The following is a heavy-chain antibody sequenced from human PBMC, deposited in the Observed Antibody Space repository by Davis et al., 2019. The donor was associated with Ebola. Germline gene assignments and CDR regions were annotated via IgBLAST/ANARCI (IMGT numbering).Heavy chain of an antibody. CDR3: AKRRDNGGNYFDH. D-gene: IGHD2-8*01. V-gene: IGHV1-46*01. Sequence: ASVKVSCKASGYTFTSYYMHWVRQAPGQGLEWMGIINPSGGSTSYAQKFQDRVTMTRDTSTTTVYMELRSLRPDDTTVYYCAKRRDNGGNYFDHWGQGTLVTVAS. CDR1: GYTFTSYY. J-gene: IGHJ4*02. CDR2: INPSGGST.